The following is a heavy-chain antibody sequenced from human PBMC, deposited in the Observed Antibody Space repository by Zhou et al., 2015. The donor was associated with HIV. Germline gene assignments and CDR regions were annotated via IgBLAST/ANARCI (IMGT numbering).Heavy chain of an antibody. CDR2: IIPIFGTA. D-gene: IGHD3-22*01. J-gene: IGHJ4*02. V-gene: IGHV1-69*01. CDR3: ARAWLLQYYFDY. CDR1: GGTFSSYA. Sequence: QVQLVQSGAEVKKPGSSVKVSCKASGGTFSSYAISWVRQAPGQGLEWMGGIIPIFGTANYAQKFQGRVTISADESPSTVYMELSGLRFEDTAVYYCARAWLLQYYFDYWGQGTLVTVSS.